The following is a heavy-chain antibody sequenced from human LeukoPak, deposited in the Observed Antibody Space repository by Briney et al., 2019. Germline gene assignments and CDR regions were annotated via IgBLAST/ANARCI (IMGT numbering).Heavy chain of an antibody. J-gene: IGHJ4*02. CDR1: GGSISSSNW. Sequence: SETLSLTCAVSGGSISSSNWWSWVRQPPGKGLEWIGEIYHSGSTNYNPSLKSRVTISVDKSKNQFSLKLSSVTAADTAVYYCARLYGVVVTALYFDYWGQGTLVTVSS. CDR3: ARLYGVVVTALYFDY. V-gene: IGHV4-4*02. CDR2: IYHSGST. D-gene: IGHD2-21*02.